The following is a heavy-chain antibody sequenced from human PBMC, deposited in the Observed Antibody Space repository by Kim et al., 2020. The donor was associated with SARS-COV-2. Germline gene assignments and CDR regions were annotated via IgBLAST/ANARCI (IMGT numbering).Heavy chain of an antibody. CDR2: ITESGNNT. Sequence: GGSLRLSCAASGFTFSSYGMSWVRQAPGKGLEWVSTITESGNNTYYADSVKGRFTVARDNSKNTLSLQMESLRDDDTAVYYCANIAAGRSLHYFDMAVWGQGPRVVVTS. CDR1: GFTFSSYG. CDR3: ANIAAGRSLHYFDMAV. D-gene: IGHD6-25*01. J-gene: IGHJ6*02. V-gene: IGHV3-23*01.